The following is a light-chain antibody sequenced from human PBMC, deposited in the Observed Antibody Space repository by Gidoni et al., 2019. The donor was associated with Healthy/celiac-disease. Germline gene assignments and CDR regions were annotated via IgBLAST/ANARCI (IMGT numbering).Light chain of an antibody. CDR2: TNN. CDR3: AAWDDSLRGWV. CDR1: SSNLGTNY. V-gene: IGLV1-47*01. J-gene: IGLJ3*02. Sequence: QSVLTQPPAASGTAGQRVSISCSGSSSNLGTNYAYWYHQLPGTAPNLLIHTNNQRPSGVPDRFSGSKSGTSATLAISGLRPEDKADYYCAAWDDSLRGWVFGGGTKVTVL.